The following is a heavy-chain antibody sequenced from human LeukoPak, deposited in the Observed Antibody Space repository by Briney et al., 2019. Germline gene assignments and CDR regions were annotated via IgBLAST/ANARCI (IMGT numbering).Heavy chain of an antibody. V-gene: IGHV1-8*01. Sequence: GASVKVSCKASGYTFTSYDINWVRQATGQGLEWMGWMNPNSGNTGYAQKFQGRVTMTRNTSISTAYMELSSLRSEDTAVYYCARGPTSRFGELFRANWFDPWGQGTLVTVSS. CDR2: MNPNSGNT. CDR1: GYTFTSYD. CDR3: ARGPTSRFGELFRANWFDP. J-gene: IGHJ5*02. D-gene: IGHD3-10*01.